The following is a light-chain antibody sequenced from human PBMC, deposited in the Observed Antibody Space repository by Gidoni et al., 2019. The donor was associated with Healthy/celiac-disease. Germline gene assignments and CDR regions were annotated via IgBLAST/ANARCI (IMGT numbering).Light chain of an antibody. CDR1: SSNIGSNT. V-gene: IGLV1-44*01. CDR3: AAWDDSLNGWV. Sequence: QSVLTQPPSASGTPGQRVTISCSGSSSNIGSNTVNWYQPRPGTAPKLLPYSNNQRHAEVPDRCSGSKSGTSASLAISGLQAEDEADYYCAAWDDSLNGWVFGGGTKLTVL. J-gene: IGLJ3*02. CDR2: SNN.